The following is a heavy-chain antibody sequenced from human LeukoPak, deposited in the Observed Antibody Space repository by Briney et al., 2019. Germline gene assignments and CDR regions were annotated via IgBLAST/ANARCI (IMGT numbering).Heavy chain of an antibody. J-gene: IGHJ6*03. CDR2: IYYSGST. CDR3: ARGDAQYYYYMDV. CDR1: GGSISSGDYY. V-gene: IGHV4-30-4*01. Sequence: PSQTLSLTCTVSGGSISSGDYYWSWIRQPPGKGLEWIGYIYYSGSTYYNPSLKSRVTISVDRSKNQFSLKLSSVTAADTAVYYCARGDAQYYYYMDVWGKGTTVTVSS.